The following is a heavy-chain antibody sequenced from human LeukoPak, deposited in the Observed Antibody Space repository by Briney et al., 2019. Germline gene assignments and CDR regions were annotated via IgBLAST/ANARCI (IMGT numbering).Heavy chain of an antibody. Sequence: GGSLRLSCAASGFTFSSYSMNWVRQAPGKGLEWVSSISSSSSYIYYADSVKGRFTISRDNSKNTLYLQMNSLRAEDTAVYYCARAVSSGFYNLYFDYWGQGTLVTASS. CDR3: ARAVSSGFYNLYFDY. J-gene: IGHJ4*02. CDR1: GFTFSSYS. CDR2: ISSSSSYI. D-gene: IGHD3-22*01. V-gene: IGHV3-21*01.